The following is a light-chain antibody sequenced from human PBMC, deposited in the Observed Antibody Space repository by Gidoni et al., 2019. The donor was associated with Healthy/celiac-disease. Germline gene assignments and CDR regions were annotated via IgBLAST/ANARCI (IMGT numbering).Light chain of an antibody. J-gene: IGKJ4*01. CDR2: DAS. V-gene: IGKV3-11*01. CDR3: QQRSNWPPVT. CDR1: QIVSSY. Sequence: EIVLTQSPATLSLSPGERATLSCRASQIVSSYLAWYQQQPGQAPRLLIYDASNRATGIPARFSGSGSGTDFTLTISSLEPEDFAVYYCQQRSNWPPVTFGGGTKVEIK.